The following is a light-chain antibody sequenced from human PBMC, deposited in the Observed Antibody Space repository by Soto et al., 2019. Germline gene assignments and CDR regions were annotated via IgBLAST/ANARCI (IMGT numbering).Light chain of an antibody. CDR3: QQYPPWT. J-gene: IGKJ1*01. V-gene: IGKV3-20*01. Sequence: EIVLTQSPGTLSLSPGERATLSCRASQSVSSSYLAWYQQKPGQAPRLLIYGASSRATGIPDRFSGSGSGTDFTLTISRLEPEDFAVYYCQQYPPWTFGQGTKVEIK. CDR2: GAS. CDR1: QSVSSSY.